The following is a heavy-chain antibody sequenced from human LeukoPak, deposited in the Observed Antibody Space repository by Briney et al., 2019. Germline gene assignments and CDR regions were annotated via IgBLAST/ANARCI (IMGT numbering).Heavy chain of an antibody. Sequence: PGGSLRLSCVAPGFTFSSYWMHWVRQAPGKGLEWVANIKQDGSEKYYVDSVKGRFTISRDNAKNSLFLQMNSLRAEDTAVYYCATKDGYNFDYWGQGTLVTVSS. CDR2: IKQDGSEK. CDR3: ATKDGYNFDY. CDR1: GFTFSSYW. J-gene: IGHJ4*02. D-gene: IGHD5-24*01. V-gene: IGHV3-7*01.